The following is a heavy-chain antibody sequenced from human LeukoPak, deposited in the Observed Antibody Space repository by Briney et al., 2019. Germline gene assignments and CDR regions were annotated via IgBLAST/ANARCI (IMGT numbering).Heavy chain of an antibody. CDR3: ARAAAVSIWFDP. CDR1: GYTFTSYA. D-gene: IGHD6-13*01. CDR2: INPNSGGT. J-gene: IGHJ5*02. Sequence: ASVKVSCKASGYTFTSYAMNWVRQAPGQGLEWMGWINPNSGGTNYAQKFQGRVTMTRDTSISTAYMELSRLRSDDTAVYYCARAAAVSIWFDPWGQGTLVTVSS. V-gene: IGHV1-2*02.